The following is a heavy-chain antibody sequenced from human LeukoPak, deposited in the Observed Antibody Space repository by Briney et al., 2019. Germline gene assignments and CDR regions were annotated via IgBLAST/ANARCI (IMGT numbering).Heavy chain of an antibody. CDR3: ARRYCSSTSCYWFDP. D-gene: IGHD2-2*01. V-gene: IGHV1-2*02. CDR2: VNPNSGGT. Sequence: ASVKVSCKTSGYTFTDYNIHWVRQAPGQGLEWMGWVNPNSGGTNYAQKFQGRVTMTRDTSISTAYMELSGLRSDDTAVYYCARRYCSSTSCYWFDPWGQGTLVTVSS. CDR1: GYTFTDYN. J-gene: IGHJ5*02.